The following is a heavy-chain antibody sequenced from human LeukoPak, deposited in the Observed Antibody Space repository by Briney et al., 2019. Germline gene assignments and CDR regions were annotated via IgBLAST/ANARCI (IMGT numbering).Heavy chain of an antibody. CDR3: VTSGCSGATCYFYFDY. CDR2: INYSGTNM. CDR1: GFTFSSYS. J-gene: IGHJ4*02. V-gene: IGHV3-21*01. Sequence: GGSLRLSCAASGFTFSSYSMNWVRQAPGKGLEWVSSINYSGTNMYYADSVKGRFTISRDNAKNSLFLQMNSLRPEDTAIYYCVTSGCSGATCYFYFDYWGQGTLVTVSS. D-gene: IGHD2-15*01.